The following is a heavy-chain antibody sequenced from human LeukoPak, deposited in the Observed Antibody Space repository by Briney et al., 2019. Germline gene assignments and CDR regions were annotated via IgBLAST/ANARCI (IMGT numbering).Heavy chain of an antibody. Sequence: PGGSLRLSCAASGFTFSSYWMSWVRQAPGKGLEWVANIKQDGSEKYYVDSVKGRFTISRDNAKNSLYLQMNSLRAEDTAVYYCARDTNQVRIAAADYYGMDVWGQGTTVTVSS. CDR2: IKQDGSEK. J-gene: IGHJ6*02. CDR3: ARDTNQVRIAAADYYGMDV. V-gene: IGHV3-7*01. CDR1: GFTFSSYW. D-gene: IGHD6-13*01.